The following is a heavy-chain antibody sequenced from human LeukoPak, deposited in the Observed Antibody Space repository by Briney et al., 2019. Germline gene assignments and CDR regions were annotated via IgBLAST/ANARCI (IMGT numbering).Heavy chain of an antibody. Sequence: GESLKISCKGSGYTFSTFWIGWVRQMPGKGLEWMGIIYPGDSDTRYSPSFQGQVTISADKSISTAYLQWSSLKASDTAMYYCARLYSSSLPYYYYYMDVWGKGTTVTVSS. CDR3: ARLYSSSLPYYYYYMDV. CDR1: GYTFSTFW. CDR2: IYPGDSDT. V-gene: IGHV5-51*01. J-gene: IGHJ6*03. D-gene: IGHD6-6*01.